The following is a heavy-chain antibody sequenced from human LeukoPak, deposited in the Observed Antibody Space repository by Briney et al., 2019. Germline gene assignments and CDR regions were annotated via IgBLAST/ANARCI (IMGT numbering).Heavy chain of an antibody. CDR2: IYYSGST. J-gene: IGHJ4*02. D-gene: IGHD2-8*02. CDR1: GGSIRSNNHF. Sequence: SETLSLTCSVSGGSIRSNNHFWGWIRQPPGKELEWIASIYYSGSTYYNPSLKSRVTMSVDTSRNHFSLQLNSVTAADTALYSCAGHHPLNTVASWGQGTLVTVPS. CDR3: AGHHPLNTVAS. V-gene: IGHV4-39*01.